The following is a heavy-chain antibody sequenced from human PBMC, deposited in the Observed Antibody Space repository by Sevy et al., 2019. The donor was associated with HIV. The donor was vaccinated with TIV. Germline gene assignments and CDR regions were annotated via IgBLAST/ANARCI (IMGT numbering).Heavy chain of an antibody. Sequence: GGSLILSCAASGFTVSSNYMSWVRQAPGKGLEWVSVIYSGGSTYYADSVKGRFTISRDNSKNTLYLQMNSLRAEDTAVYYCARGVTMIVATPYYYYGMDVWGQGTTVTVSS. J-gene: IGHJ6*02. D-gene: IGHD3-22*01. V-gene: IGHV3-53*01. CDR2: IYSGGST. CDR3: ARGVTMIVATPYYYYGMDV. CDR1: GFTVSSNY.